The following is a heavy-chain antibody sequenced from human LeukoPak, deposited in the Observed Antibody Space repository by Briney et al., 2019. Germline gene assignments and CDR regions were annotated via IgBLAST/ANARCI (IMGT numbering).Heavy chain of an antibody. D-gene: IGHD2-2*01. J-gene: IGHJ4*02. CDR3: ARVWGYCGSTSCYQSFDY. CDR1: GYTFTNYG. CDR2: ISPYNGNA. Sequence: ASVKVSCKASGYTFTNYGISWVRQAPGQGLEWMGWISPYNGNAIYAQKLQGRVTMTTDTSNSTAYMDLRSLRSDDTAVYYCARVWGYCGSTSCYQSFDYWGQGTLVTVSS. V-gene: IGHV1-18*01.